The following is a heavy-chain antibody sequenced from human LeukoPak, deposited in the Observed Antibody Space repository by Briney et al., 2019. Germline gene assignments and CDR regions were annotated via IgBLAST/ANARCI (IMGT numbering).Heavy chain of an antibody. V-gene: IGHV4-39*01. D-gene: IGHD3-22*01. CDR1: GGSISSSSYY. J-gene: IGHJ3*02. CDR2: IYYSGST. CDR3: ARLWGGDYYDSSGCYPDDLDAFDI. Sequence: SETLSLTCTVSGGSISSSSYYWSWIRQPPGKGLEWIGSIYYSGSTYYNPSLKSRVTISVDTSKNQFSLKLSSVTAADTAVYYCARLWGGDYYDSSGCYPDDLDAFDIWGQGTMVTVSS.